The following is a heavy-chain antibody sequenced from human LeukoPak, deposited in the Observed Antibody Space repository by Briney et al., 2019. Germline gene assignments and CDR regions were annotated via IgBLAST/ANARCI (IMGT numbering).Heavy chain of an antibody. CDR2: ISTSGGST. J-gene: IGHJ4*02. CDR1: GFTVSSNY. Sequence: GGSLRLSCAASGFTVSSNYMSWVRQAPGKGPGWVSTISTSGGSTYYADSVKGRFTISRDNSKNTLYLQMNSLRAEDTAVYYCAKDLATTHYYFDYWGQGTLVTVSS. V-gene: IGHV3-23*01. D-gene: IGHD1-26*01. CDR3: AKDLATTHYYFDY.